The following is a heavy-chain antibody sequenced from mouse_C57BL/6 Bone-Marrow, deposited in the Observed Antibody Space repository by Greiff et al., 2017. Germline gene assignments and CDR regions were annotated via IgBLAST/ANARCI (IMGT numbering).Heavy chain of an antibody. J-gene: IGHJ4*01. Sequence: EVHLVESGGGLVQSGRSLRLSCATSGFTFSDFYMEWVRQAPGKGLEWIAASRNKANDYTTEYSASVKGRFIVSRDTSQSILYLQMNALRAEDTAIYYCARDDSHAMDDWGQGTSVTVSS. CDR3: ARDDSHAMDD. CDR1: GFTFSDFY. V-gene: IGHV7-1*01. CDR2: SRNKANDYTT.